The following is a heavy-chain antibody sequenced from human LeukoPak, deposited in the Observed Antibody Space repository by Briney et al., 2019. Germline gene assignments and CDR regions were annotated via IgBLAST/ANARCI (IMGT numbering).Heavy chain of an antibody. CDR2: INHSGST. V-gene: IGHV4-34*01. CDR3: ARGVPAPDY. CDR1: GGSFSGYY. D-gene: IGHD4/OR15-4a*01. Sequence: SETLSLTCAVYGGSFSGYYWSWIRQPPGKGLEWIGEINHSGSTNYNPSLKSRVTISVDTSKNQFSLKLSSLTAADTAVYYCARGVPAPDYWGQGTPVTVSS. J-gene: IGHJ4*02.